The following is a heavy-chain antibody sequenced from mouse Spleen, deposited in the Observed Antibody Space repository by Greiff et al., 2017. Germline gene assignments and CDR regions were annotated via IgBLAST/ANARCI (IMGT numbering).Heavy chain of an antibody. CDR2: INPSSGYT. D-gene: IGHD1-1*01. CDR3: SKILANYYAMDF. CDR1: GYTFTSYW. V-gene: IGHV1-7*01. J-gene: IGHJ4*01. Sequence: VQLQQSGAELAKPGASVKLSCKASGYTFTSYWMHWVKQRPGQGLEWIGYINPSSGYTKYNQKFKDKATLTADKSSSTAYMQLSSLKYEDSAIYYRSKILANYYAMDFRGPRTPVTRSP.